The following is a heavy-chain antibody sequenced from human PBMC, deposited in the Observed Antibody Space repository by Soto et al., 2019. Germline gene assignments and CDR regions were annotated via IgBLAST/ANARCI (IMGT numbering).Heavy chain of an antibody. CDR2: IWYDGSHK. CDR1: GFTFSSYG. CDR3: ARGSYSYSYGMDV. V-gene: IGHV3-33*08. J-gene: IGHJ6*02. D-gene: IGHD4-4*01. Sequence: PGGSLRLSCAASGFTFSSYGMHWVRQAPGKGLEWVAVIWYDGSHKNYADSVKGRFTISRDNSKSTLYLQMSSLAAEDTAVYYCARGSYSYSYGMDVWGQGTTVTVSS.